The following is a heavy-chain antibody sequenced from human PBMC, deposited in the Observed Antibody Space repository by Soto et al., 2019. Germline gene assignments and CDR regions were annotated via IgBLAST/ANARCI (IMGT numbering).Heavy chain of an antibody. J-gene: IGHJ4*02. D-gene: IGHD6-19*01. V-gene: IGHV1-69*05. CDR1: GCTFSTYV. CDR2: TNATCATT. CDR3: ARGFFGQQWLVGFDT. Sequence: SVKVSCKASGCTFSTYVFPWVRQAPGQGLEWMGWTNATCATTQYSQKLQGRVTITTDESTTTVFMDLTSLRSDDTAVYYCARGFFGQQWLVGFDTWGQGTLVTVSS.